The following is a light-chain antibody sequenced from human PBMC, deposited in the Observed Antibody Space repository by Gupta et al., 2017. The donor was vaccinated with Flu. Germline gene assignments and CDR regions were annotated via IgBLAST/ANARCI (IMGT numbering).Light chain of an antibody. V-gene: IGKV3-15*01. CDR3: QQGDDWPQM. CDR2: SGS. J-gene: IGKJ1*01. CDR1: QSVSGN. Sequence: EIVMTQSPATLSVSPGESATLSCRASQSVSGNIAWYQQKPCQAPRLLIYSGSTRMSGTPARFSDSGSGTDFTLTISSLQSEDFAVYYCQQGDDWPQMFGQGTKVEVK.